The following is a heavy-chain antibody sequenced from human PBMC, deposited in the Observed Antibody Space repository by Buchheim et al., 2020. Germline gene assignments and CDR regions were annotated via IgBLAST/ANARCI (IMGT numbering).Heavy chain of an antibody. CDR2: ISSRGSTI. V-gene: IGHV3-48*03. CDR3: ARVEYYGSGSPGID. J-gene: IGHJ4*02. Sequence: EVQLVESGGGLVQPGGSLRLSCAASGFTFSSYEMNWVRQAPGKGLEWVSYISSRGSTIYYADSVKGRFTISRDNAKNSLYLQMNSLRAEDTAAYYCARVEYYGSGSPGIDWGQGTL. D-gene: IGHD3-10*01. CDR1: GFTFSSYE.